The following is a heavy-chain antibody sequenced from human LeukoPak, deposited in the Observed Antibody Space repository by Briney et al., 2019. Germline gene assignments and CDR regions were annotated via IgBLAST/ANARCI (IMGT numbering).Heavy chain of an antibody. D-gene: IGHD6-13*01. CDR1: GGSISSGGYY. CDR2: IYYSGST. J-gene: IGHJ6*02. Sequence: PSETLSLTCTVSGGSISSGGYYWSWIRQHPGKGLEWIGYIYYSGSTYYNPSLKSRVTISVDTSKNQFSLKLSSVTAADTAVYYCARETRIAAAGDRGYYYGMDVWGQGTTVTVSS. V-gene: IGHV4-31*03. CDR3: ARETRIAAAGDRGYYYGMDV.